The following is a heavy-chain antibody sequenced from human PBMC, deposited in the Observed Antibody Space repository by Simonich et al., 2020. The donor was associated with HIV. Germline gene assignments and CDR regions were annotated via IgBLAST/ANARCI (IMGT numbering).Heavy chain of an antibody. Sequence: QLQLQESGPGLVKPSETLSLTCTVSGRSISFTRSYYWDWIRQPPGKGVEWVGSIYPIGTIYYHPSLKSRVTISLDTSKTQFSLKLSSVTAADTAVYYCARGGGDGYNYWGQGILVTVSS. CDR1: GRSISFTRSYY. CDR3: ARGGGDGYNY. D-gene: IGHD3-16*01. CDR2: IYPIGTI. V-gene: IGHV4-39*07. J-gene: IGHJ4*02.